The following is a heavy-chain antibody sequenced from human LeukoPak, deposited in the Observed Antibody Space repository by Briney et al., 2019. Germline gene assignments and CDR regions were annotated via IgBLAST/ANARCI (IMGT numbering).Heavy chain of an antibody. D-gene: IGHD2-15*01. Sequence: ASVKVSCKASGYTFTSFGMSWVRQAPGQGLEWMGWISAYNGNTNYAQKLQGRVTMTTDTSTSTAYMELRSLRSDDTAVYYCARMLGCSGGSCYLAFDYWGQGTLVTVSS. CDR2: ISAYNGNT. J-gene: IGHJ4*02. V-gene: IGHV1-18*01. CDR1: GYTFTSFG. CDR3: ARMLGCSGGSCYLAFDY.